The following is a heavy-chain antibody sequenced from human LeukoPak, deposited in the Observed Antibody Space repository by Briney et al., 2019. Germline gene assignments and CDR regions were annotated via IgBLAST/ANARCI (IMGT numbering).Heavy chain of an antibody. CDR1: GYTFTSYD. Sequence: GASVKVSCKASGYTFTSYDINWVRQATGQGLEWMGWMNPNSGNTGYAQKFQGRVTITRNTSISTAYMELSSLRSEDTAVYYCARGCRYFDWLLPYYYYYMDVWGKGTTVTVSS. CDR3: ARGCRYFDWLLPYYYYYMDV. D-gene: IGHD3-9*01. J-gene: IGHJ6*03. V-gene: IGHV1-8*03. CDR2: MNPNSGNT.